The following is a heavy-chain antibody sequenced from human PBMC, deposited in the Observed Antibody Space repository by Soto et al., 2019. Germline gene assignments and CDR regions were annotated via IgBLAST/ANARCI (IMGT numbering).Heavy chain of an antibody. CDR2: TYYRSNWRH. J-gene: IGHJ4*02. CDR3: ARGVAGSGFDL. V-gene: IGHV6-1*01. D-gene: IGHD6-19*01. Sequence: SQPLSITCAISGDRVSSNTAAWNWIRSSPSRGLEWLGRTYYRSNWRHDYAVSVKSRITVNPDTSKNHFSLQLNSVTPDDTAVYYCARGVAGSGFDLWGQGTLVTV. CDR1: GDRVSSNTAA.